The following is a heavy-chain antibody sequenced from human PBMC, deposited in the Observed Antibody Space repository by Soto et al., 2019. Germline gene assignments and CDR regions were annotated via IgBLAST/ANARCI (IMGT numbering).Heavy chain of an antibody. CDR2: IYPGDSDT. CDR3: ARHGFSNVVVPAAKSYYYYYMDV. CDR1: GYSFTSYW. D-gene: IGHD2-2*01. V-gene: IGHV5-51*01. Sequence: PGESLKISCKGSGYSFTSYWIGWVRQMPGKGLEWMGIIYPGDSDTRYSPSFQGQVTISADKSISTAYLQWSSLKASDTAMYYCARHGFSNVVVPAAKSYYYYYMDVWCKETRVTVSS. J-gene: IGHJ6*03.